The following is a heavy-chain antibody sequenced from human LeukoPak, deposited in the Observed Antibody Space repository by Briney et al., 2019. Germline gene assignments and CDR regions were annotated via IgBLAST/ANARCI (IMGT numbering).Heavy chain of an antibody. CDR3: ATPSGYSSGWYPFDY. CDR1: RFTFSSYW. V-gene: IGHV3-7*01. J-gene: IGHJ4*02. Sequence: GGSLRLSCAASRFTFSSYWMSWVRQAPGKGLEWVANIKQDGTEKYYVDSVRGRFTISRDNAKNSLYLQMNSLRAEDTAVYYCATPSGYSSGWYPFDYWGQGTLVTVSS. CDR2: IKQDGTEK. D-gene: IGHD6-19*01.